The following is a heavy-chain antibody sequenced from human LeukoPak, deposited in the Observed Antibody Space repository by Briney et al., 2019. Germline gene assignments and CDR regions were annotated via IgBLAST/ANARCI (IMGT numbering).Heavy chain of an antibody. CDR1: GGSISSYY. CDR3: ARVAGSSYDY. J-gene: IGHJ4*02. V-gene: IGHV4-59*01. CDR2: IYYSGST. Sequence: SETLSLTCTVSGGSISSYYWSWIRQPPGKGLEWIGYIYYSGSTNYNPSLKSRVTISVDTSKNQFSLKLSSVTAEDTAVYYCARVAGSSYDYWGQGTLVTVSS. D-gene: IGHD3-10*01.